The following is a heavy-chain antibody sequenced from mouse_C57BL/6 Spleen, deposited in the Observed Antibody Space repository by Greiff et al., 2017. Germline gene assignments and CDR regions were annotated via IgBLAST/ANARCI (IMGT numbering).Heavy chain of an antibody. V-gene: IGHV1-80*01. J-gene: IGHJ4*01. D-gene: IGHD1-1*01. CDR2: IYPGNGST. Sequence: QVQLKESGAELVKPGASVKISCKASGYAFSSYWMNWVKQRPGKGLEWIGEIYPGNGSTNYNGKFKGKATLTADKSSSTAYMQHSSLTSEDSAVFYCARNGSIDYYVAMDYWGQGTTGTVAS. CDR3: ARNGSIDYYVAMDY. CDR1: GYAFSSYW.